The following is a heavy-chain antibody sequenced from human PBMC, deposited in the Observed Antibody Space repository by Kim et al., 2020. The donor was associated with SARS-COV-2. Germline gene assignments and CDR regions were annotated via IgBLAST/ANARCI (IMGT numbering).Heavy chain of an antibody. CDR2: ISAYNGNT. D-gene: IGHD3-10*01. J-gene: IGHJ6*02. V-gene: IGHV1-18*01. Sequence: ASVKVSCKASGYTFTSYGISWVRQAPGQWLEWMGWISAYNGNTKFAQKLQGRVTMTTDTSTSTAYMELRSLRSDDTAVYYCARDFWDTSPERRGVMVNYGMDVWGQGTTVTVSS. CDR3: ARDFWDTSPERRGVMVNYGMDV. CDR1: GYTFTSYG.